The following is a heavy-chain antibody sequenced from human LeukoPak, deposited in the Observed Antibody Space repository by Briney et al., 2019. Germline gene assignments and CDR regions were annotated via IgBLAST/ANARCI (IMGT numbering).Heavy chain of an antibody. CDR3: ARDRPYYYGSGSSYGMDV. Sequence: GGSLRLSCAASGFTFSSYSMNWVRQAPGKGLVWVSSISSSSSYIYYADSVKGRFTISRDNAKNSLYLQMNSLRAEDTAVYYCARDRPYYYGSGSSYGMDVWGQGTTVTVSS. J-gene: IGHJ6*02. CDR1: GFTFSSYS. CDR2: ISSSSSYI. D-gene: IGHD3-10*01. V-gene: IGHV3-21*01.